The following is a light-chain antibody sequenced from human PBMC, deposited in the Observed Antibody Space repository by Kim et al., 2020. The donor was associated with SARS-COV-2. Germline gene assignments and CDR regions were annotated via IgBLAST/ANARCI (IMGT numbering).Light chain of an antibody. CDR1: SGHSSYA. CDR3: QTWGTGIVV. J-gene: IGLJ2*01. CDR2: VNSAGSH. V-gene: IGLV4-69*01. Sequence: QLVLTQSPSASASLGDSVKLTCTLSSGHSSYAIAWHQQQPEKGPRFLMKVNSAGSHTKGDGIPDRFSGSSTGAERYLTISSLQSEDEADYYCQTWGTGIVVFGGGTQLTVL.